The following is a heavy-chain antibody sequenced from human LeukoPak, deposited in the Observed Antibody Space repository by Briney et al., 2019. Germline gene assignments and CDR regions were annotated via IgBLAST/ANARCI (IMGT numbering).Heavy chain of an antibody. CDR3: AREITMIVVVPSVNAFDI. CDR1: GYTFTGYY. Sequence: ASVKVSCKASGYTFTGYYMHWVRQAPGQGLEWMGWINPNSGGTNYAQKFQGRVTMTRDTSISTAYMELSRLRSDDTAVYYCAREITMIVVVPSVNAFDIWGQGTMVTVSS. D-gene: IGHD3-22*01. V-gene: IGHV1-2*02. CDR2: INPNSGGT. J-gene: IGHJ3*02.